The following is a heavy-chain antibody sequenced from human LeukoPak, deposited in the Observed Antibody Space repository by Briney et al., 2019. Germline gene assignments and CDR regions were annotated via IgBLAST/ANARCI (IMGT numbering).Heavy chain of an antibody. J-gene: IGHJ4*02. CDR1: GGSISSYY. CDR3: ARGDTAMATPYFDY. Sequence: PSGTLSLTCTVSGGSISSYYWSWIRQPPGKGLEWIGYIYYSGSTNYNPSLKSRVTISVDTSKNQFSLKLSSVTAADTAVYYCARGDTAMATPYFDYWGQGTLVTVSS. CDR2: IYYSGST. V-gene: IGHV4-59*01. D-gene: IGHD5-18*01.